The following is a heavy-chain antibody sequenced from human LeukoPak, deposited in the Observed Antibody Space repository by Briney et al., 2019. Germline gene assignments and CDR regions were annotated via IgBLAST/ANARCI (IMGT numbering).Heavy chain of an antibody. CDR2: IYYSGST. Sequence: SETLSLTCTVSGGSISSSSYYWGWIRQPPGKGLEWIGSIYYSGSTCYNPSPKSRVTMSVDTSKNQFSLKLSSVTAADTAVYYCAIVGYSSSWSRPFDYWGQGTLVTVSS. CDR3: AIVGYSSSWSRPFDY. CDR1: GGSISSSSYY. D-gene: IGHD6-13*01. V-gene: IGHV4-39*07. J-gene: IGHJ4*02.